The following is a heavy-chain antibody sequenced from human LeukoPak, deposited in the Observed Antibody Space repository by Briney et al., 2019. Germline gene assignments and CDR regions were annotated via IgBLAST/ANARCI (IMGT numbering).Heavy chain of an antibody. CDR3: ATVGYWPDYFFDY. D-gene: IGHD2-8*02. J-gene: IGHJ4*02. CDR1: GYSISSGYY. V-gene: IGHV4-38-2*02. Sequence: SETLSLTCTVSGYSISSGYYWGWIRQPPGKGRGGIGTIFHSGSTYYNPSLKSRVSISVDKSKSQLSLRLSSVTAAETPVYYCATVGYWPDYFFDYWGQGTLVTVSS. CDR2: IFHSGST.